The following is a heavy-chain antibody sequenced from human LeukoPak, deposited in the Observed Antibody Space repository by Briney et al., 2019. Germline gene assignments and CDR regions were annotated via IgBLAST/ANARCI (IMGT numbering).Heavy chain of an antibody. CDR2: IYSGGST. J-gene: IGHJ4*02. CDR1: GFTVSSNY. V-gene: IGHV3-66*04. Sequence: GGSLRLSCTASGFTVSSNYMSWVRQAPGQGLEWVSVIYSGGSTYYAASVKGRFTISRDNSKNTLYLQMNSLRAEDTAVYYCASHSSNRERYFDYWGQGTLVTVSS. D-gene: IGHD1-1*01. CDR3: ASHSSNRERYFDY.